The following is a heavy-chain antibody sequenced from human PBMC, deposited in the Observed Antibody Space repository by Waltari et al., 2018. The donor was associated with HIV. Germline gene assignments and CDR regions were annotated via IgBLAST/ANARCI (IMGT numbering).Heavy chain of an antibody. V-gene: IGHV3-72*01. CDR3: TRASSGYAGFES. D-gene: IGHD5-12*01. CDR1: GFAFRDHY. Sequence: EVQLVESGGGLVRPGGSLRLSCAASGFAFRDHYLDWVRQAPGKGLEWVGRTTNNANNYRTEYAASVKGRFTISRDASKNSLFLQMNSLRVDDTAIYYCTRASSGYAGFESWGQGALVTVSS. J-gene: IGHJ4*02. CDR2: TTNNANNYRT.